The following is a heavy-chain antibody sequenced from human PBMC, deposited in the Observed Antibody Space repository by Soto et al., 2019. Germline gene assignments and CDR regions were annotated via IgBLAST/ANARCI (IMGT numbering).Heavy chain of an antibody. J-gene: IGHJ6*03. V-gene: IGHV4-59*08. CDR1: GGSISSYY. Sequence: SETLSLTCTVSGGSISSYYWSWIRQPPGKGLEWIGYIYYSGSTNYNPSLKSRVTISVDTSKNQFSLKLSSVTAADTAVYYCARLVVPAVRGWYYYYMDVWGKGTTVTVSS. D-gene: IGHD2-2*01. CDR3: ARLVVPAVRGWYYYYMDV. CDR2: IYYSGST.